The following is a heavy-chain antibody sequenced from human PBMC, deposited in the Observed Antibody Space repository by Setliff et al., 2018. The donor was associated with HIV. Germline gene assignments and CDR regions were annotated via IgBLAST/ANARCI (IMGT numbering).Heavy chain of an antibody. D-gene: IGHD6-13*01. Sequence: VASVKVSCKASGYTFTSYGISWVRQAPGQGLEWMGWISGYNGNTNYAQKLQGRVTMTTDTSTSTAYMELRSLRSDDTAVYYCAAIAAAALRGTFDIWGQGTMVTVSS. CDR3: AAIAAAALRGTFDI. V-gene: IGHV1-18*01. CDR2: ISGYNGNT. J-gene: IGHJ3*02. CDR1: GYTFTSYG.